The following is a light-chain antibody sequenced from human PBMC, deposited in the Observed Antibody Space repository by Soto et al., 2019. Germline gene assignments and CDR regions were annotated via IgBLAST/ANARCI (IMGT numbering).Light chain of an antibody. V-gene: IGLV1-47*01. CDR2: RNN. J-gene: IGLJ1*01. Sequence: QPVLTQPPSASGTPGQRVTISCSGSSSNIGSNYVYWYQHLTGTAPKLLIYRNNQRPSGVPDRFSGSKSGTSASLAISGLRSEDEADYYCATWDDSLSNYVFGTVTKLTVL. CDR1: SSNIGSNY. CDR3: ATWDDSLSNYV.